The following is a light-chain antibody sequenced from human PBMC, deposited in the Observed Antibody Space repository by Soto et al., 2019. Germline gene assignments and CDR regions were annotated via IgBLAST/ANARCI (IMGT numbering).Light chain of an antibody. Sequence: QSALTQPASVSGSPGQSITISCTGTSNDVGGYNHVSWYQQHPGKAPKLILYEVSYRRSGVSNRLSGSKSGNTASLTISGLQAEDEADYYCNSYRSTDTVVFGGGTKLTVL. CDR3: NSYRSTDTVV. CDR1: SNDVGGYNH. V-gene: IGLV2-14*01. J-gene: IGLJ2*01. CDR2: EVS.